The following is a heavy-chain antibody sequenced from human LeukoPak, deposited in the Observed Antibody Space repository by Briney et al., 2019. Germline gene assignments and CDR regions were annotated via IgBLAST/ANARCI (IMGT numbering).Heavy chain of an antibody. V-gene: IGHV1-69*02. CDR1: GGTYSSYT. D-gene: IGHD2-2*01. CDR3: ARGAVVVPAKVPLYGMDV. CDR2: IIPILGIA. J-gene: IGHJ6*02. Sequence: GSSVKVSCKASGGTYSSYTISWVRQAPGQGLEWMGGIIPILGIANYAQKFQGRVTITADKSTSTAYMELSSLRSEDTAVYYCARGAVVVPAKVPLYGMDVWGQGTTVTVSS.